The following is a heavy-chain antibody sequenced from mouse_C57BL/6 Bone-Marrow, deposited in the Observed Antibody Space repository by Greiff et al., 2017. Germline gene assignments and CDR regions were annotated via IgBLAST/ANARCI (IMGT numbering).Heavy chain of an antibody. D-gene: IGHD2-3*01. J-gene: IGHJ2*01. CDR3: ARYDGYYVENYFDY. V-gene: IGHV1-69*01. CDR1: GYTFTSYW. CDR2: IDPSDSYT. Sequence: QVQLQQPGAELVMPGASVKLSCKASGYTFTSYWMHWVKQRPGQGLEWIGEIDPSDSYTNYNQKFQGKSTLTVDKSSSTAYMQLSSLTSEDSAVYYCARYDGYYVENYFDYWGQGTTLTVSS.